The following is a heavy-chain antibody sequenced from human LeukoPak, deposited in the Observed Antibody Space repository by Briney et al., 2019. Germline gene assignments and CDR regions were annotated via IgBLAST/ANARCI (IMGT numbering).Heavy chain of an antibody. Sequence: GGSLRLSCAASGFTFSSYGMHWVRQAPGKGLEWVAVISYDGSNKYYADSVKGRFTISRDNSKNTLYLQMNSLRAEDTAVYYCAKDRATVTRGPLGGDWGQGTLVTVSS. D-gene: IGHD4-17*01. CDR1: GFTFSSYG. V-gene: IGHV3-30*18. CDR3: AKDRATVTRGPLGGD. J-gene: IGHJ4*02. CDR2: ISYDGSNK.